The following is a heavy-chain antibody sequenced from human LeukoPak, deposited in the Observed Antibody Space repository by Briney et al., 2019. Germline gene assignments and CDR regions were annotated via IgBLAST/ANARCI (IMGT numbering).Heavy chain of an antibody. CDR3: AREEYRFDP. CDR2: INPKSGGT. J-gene: IGHJ5*02. Sequence: ASVTVSCKASGYTFTGYYMHWVRQAPGQGLEWMGWINPKSGGTNYAQKFQGRVTMTRDTSIHTAYMELSRLRSDDTAVYYCAREEYRFDPWGQGTLVTV. CDR1: GYTFTGYY. V-gene: IGHV1-2*02. D-gene: IGHD1-1*01.